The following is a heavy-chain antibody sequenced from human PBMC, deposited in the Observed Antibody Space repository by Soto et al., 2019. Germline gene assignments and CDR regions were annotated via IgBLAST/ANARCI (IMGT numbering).Heavy chain of an antibody. CDR1: GGSISPYY. D-gene: IGHD5-18*01. CDR2: VHYSGST. V-gene: IGHV4-59*01. J-gene: IGHJ5*02. Sequence: PSETLSLTCTVSGGSISPYYWTWIRQPPGKGLEWIGYVHYSGSTNYNPSLKGRVTILVDMSKNQFSLKLRSVTAADTAVYYCAGDRSYNYAYWWLDPWCQGTLVTVSS. CDR3: AGDRSYNYAYWWLDP.